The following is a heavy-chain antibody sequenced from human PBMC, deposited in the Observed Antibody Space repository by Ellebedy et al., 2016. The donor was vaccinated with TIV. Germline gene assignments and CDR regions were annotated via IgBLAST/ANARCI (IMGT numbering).Heavy chain of an antibody. V-gene: IGHV1-69*13. CDR2: IIPIYGTT. J-gene: IGHJ6*02. CDR3: ARDPQRYCSSTSCHSLNYYYYGMDV. Sequence: ASVKVSCXASGGTFNNYAISWVRQAPGQGLGWMGGIIPIYGTTDYAQKFRGRVTITADESTSTAYMEVSSLRSEDTAVYYCARDPQRYCSSTSCHSLNYYYYGMDVWGQGTTVTVSS. CDR1: GGTFNNYA. D-gene: IGHD2-2*01.